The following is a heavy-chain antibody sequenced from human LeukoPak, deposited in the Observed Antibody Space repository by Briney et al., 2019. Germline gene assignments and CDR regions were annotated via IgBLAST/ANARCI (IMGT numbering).Heavy chain of an antibody. CDR2: IYTSGST. CDR3: ARATSGGYYGSGSYFYYYYYMDV. D-gene: IGHD3-10*01. CDR1: GGSISSGSYY. V-gene: IGHV4-61*02. Sequence: PSQTLSLTCTVSGGSISSGSYYWSWIRQPAGKGLEWIGRIYTSGSTNYNPSLKSRVTISVDTSKNQFSLKLSSVTAADTAVYYCARATSGGYYGSGSYFYYYYYMDVWGKGTTVTVSS. J-gene: IGHJ6*03.